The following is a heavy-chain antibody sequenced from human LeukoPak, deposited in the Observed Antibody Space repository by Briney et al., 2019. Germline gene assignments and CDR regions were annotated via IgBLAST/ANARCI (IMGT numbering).Heavy chain of an antibody. CDR3: ARDTMVRGAIKFDY. J-gene: IGHJ4*02. V-gene: IGHV3-7*01. CDR2: IKQDGREK. Sequence: PGGSLRLSCAASGFTFSSYWMSWVRQAPGKGLEWVANIKQDGREKYYVDSVKGRFTISRDNAKNSLYLQMNSLRAEDTAVYYCARDTMVRGAIKFDYWGQGTLVTVSS. D-gene: IGHD3-10*01. CDR1: GFTFSSYW.